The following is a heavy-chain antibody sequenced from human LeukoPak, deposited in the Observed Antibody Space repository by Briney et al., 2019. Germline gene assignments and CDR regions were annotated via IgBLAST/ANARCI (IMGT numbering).Heavy chain of an antibody. CDR2: ISDSGST. J-gene: IGHJ3*02. D-gene: IGHD2-15*01. CDR3: ARHLRYCSGGTCYSSDAFDI. CDR1: GVSISTFY. Sequence: PSETLSLTCTVSGVSISTFYWSWIRQPPGEGLEWIGYISDSGSTNYNPSLQSRITISVDTSKNQFSLKLSSVTAADTAVYYCARHLRYCSGGTCYSSDAFDIWAEGQWSPSLQ. V-gene: IGHV4-59*08.